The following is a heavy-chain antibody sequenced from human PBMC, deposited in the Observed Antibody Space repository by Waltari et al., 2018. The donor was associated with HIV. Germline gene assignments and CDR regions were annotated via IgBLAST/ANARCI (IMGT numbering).Heavy chain of an antibody. CDR2: INRRGRT. V-gene: IGHV4-34*01. D-gene: IGHD6-19*01. Sequence: QVQLHRLAARLLKHSETQSLTCGVSGGHFSGYYWSWIRQSPGKGLEWIGEINRRGRTNYAPSVKSRPTISGDTSKNEFYLRLKSMTVADTAIYFCARGRPPGMLTLNSDWWTGCYFDLWGRGTLITVAS. CDR1: GGHFSGYY. CDR3: ARGRPPGMLTLNSDWWTGCYFDL. J-gene: IGHJ2*01.